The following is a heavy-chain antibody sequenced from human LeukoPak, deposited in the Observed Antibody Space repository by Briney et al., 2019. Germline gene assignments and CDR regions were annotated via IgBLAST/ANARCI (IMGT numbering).Heavy chain of an antibody. V-gene: IGHV1-18*01. CDR3: ARASRHDYLAHLFDY. CDR2: ISAYNGNT. D-gene: IGHD4-11*01. Sequence: GASVKVSCKASGYTFTSYGISWARQAPGQGLEWMGWISAYNGNTNYAQKLQGRVTMTTDTSTSTAYMELRSLRSDDTAVYYCARASRHDYLAHLFDYWGQGTLVTVSS. CDR1: GYTFTSYG. J-gene: IGHJ4*02.